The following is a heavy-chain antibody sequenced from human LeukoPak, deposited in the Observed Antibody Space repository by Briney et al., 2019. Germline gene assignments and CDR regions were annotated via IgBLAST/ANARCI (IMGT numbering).Heavy chain of an antibody. CDR2: IYYSGST. V-gene: IGHV4-59*08. J-gene: IGHJ6*02. CDR3: ARSLKFTARYSMDV. Sequence: SETLSLTCTVSGGSISSYYWSWTQQPPGKGLEWIGYIYYSGSTNYNPSLKSRVTISVDTSKNQFSLKLSSVTAADTAVYYCARSLKFTARYSMDVWGQGTTVTVSS. CDR1: GGSISSYY.